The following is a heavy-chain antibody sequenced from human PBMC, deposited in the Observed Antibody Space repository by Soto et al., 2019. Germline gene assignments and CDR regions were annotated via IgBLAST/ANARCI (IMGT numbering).Heavy chain of an antibody. CDR3: AKDLESGFSYGTFDY. CDR1: GFTLSNYA. V-gene: IGHV3-23*01. Sequence: GGSLRLSCAASGFTLSNYAMSWVRQAPGKGLEWVSVMSGSVGTTYYADSVKGRFTISRDNSKNTLHLQMNSLRAEDTAVYYCAKDLESGFSYGTFDYWGQGTLVTVSS. J-gene: IGHJ4*02. D-gene: IGHD5-18*01. CDR2: MSGSVGTT.